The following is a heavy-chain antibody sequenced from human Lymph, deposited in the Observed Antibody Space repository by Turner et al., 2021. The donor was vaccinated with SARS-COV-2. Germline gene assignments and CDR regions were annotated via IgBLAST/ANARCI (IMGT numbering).Heavy chain of an antibody. CDR1: GGTFSSYA. V-gene: IGHV1-69*10. J-gene: IGHJ5*02. Sequence: QVQLVPSGAEVKKPGSSVKVSCKDSGGTFSSYAITWVRQAPGQGLEWMGGIIPILAIANYAQKFKGRVTITADKSTSTAYMELSSLRSEDTAVYYCARDSPYCSSTSCYDPWGQGTLVTVSS. CDR3: ARDSPYCSSTSCYDP. D-gene: IGHD2-2*01. CDR2: IIPILAIA.